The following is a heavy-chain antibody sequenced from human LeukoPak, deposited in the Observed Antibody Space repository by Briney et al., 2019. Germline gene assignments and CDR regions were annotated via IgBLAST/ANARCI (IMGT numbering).Heavy chain of an antibody. V-gene: IGHV3-23*01. Sequence: PGGSLRLSCAASGFTFSSYAMSWVRQAPGKGLEWVSAISGSGGSTYYADSVKGRFTISRDNSKNTLYLQMNSLRAEDTAVYYCARVGYSGSYMSGYYFDYWGQGTLVTVSS. CDR1: GFTFSSYA. CDR2: ISGSGGST. J-gene: IGHJ4*02. CDR3: ARVGYSGSYMSGYYFDY. D-gene: IGHD1-26*01.